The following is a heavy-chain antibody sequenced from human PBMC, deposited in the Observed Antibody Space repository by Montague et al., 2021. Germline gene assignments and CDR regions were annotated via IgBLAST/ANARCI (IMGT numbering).Heavy chain of an antibody. V-gene: IGHV3-53*01. CDR2: TYTGGSA. Sequence: SLRLSCAASGFNVNSHYMSWVRQAPGKGLEWVSVTYTGGSAYYADSVKGRFTVTRDSSKNKVYLQMDSLRAEDTAVYFCARDESNTSSLDYWGQGTLVTVSS. CDR3: ARDESNTSSLDY. D-gene: IGHD3-10*01. J-gene: IGHJ4*02. CDR1: GFNVNSHY.